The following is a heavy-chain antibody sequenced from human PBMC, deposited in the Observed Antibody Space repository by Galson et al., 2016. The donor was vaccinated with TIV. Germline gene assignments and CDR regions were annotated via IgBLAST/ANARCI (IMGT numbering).Heavy chain of an antibody. CDR3: ATKSTGSSFKSYDI. V-gene: IGHV1-69*13. D-gene: IGHD3-10*01. Sequence: SVKVSCKASGGTFNTYAFSWVRQAPGQGLEWMGELIHLYGKTSYAQKFQGRVSITAGASATGYLELTSLKSEDTAIYYCATKSTGSSFKSYDIWGQGTIITVSS. J-gene: IGHJ3*02. CDR2: LIHLYGKT. CDR1: GGTFNTYA.